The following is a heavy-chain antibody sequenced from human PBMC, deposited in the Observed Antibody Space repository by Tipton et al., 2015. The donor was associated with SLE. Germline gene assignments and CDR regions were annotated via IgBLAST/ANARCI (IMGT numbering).Heavy chain of an antibody. J-gene: IGHJ4*02. CDR2: ISGSGDTT. CDR3: AKDLAVTPIYRFDF. CDR1: GFTFSDYV. D-gene: IGHD2-21*02. Sequence: SLRLSCAASGFTFSDYVMHWVRQAPGMGLEWVSAISGSGDTTNYADSVKGRFTISRDNSKHTLYLQTSSLRAEDTAVYYCAKDLAVTPIYRFDFWGLGTLVAVSS. V-gene: IGHV3-23*01.